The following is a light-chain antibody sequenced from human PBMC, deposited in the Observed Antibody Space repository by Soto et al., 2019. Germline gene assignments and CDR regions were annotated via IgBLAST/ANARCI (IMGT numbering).Light chain of an antibody. V-gene: IGLV1-40*01. J-gene: IGLJ1*01. CDR2: GNN. CDR1: SSNIGAGYD. CDR3: QSYDSSLSSYV. Sequence: QSVLTQPPSVSGAPGQRVTISCTGSSSNIGAGYDVHWYQQLPGTAPKLLIYGNNNRPSGVPDRFSGSKSGTSASLAITGLQAEDEADYDCQSYDSSLSSYVFGTGTKVTVL.